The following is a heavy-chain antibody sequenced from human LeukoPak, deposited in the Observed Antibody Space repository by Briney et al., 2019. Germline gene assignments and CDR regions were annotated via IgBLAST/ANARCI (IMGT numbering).Heavy chain of an antibody. CDR2: ISNSSSYI. CDR1: GFTFSSYS. CDR3: ARDVQYYYDSSGYYRTAYYYYYYYMDV. J-gene: IGHJ6*03. Sequence: GGSLRLSCATSGFTFSSYSMNWVRQAPGKGLEWVSSISNSSSYIYYADSVKGRFTISRDNAKNTLYLQMNSPRAEDTAVYYCARDVQYYYDSSGYYRTAYYYYYYYMDVWGKGTTVTVSS. D-gene: IGHD3-22*01. V-gene: IGHV3-21*01.